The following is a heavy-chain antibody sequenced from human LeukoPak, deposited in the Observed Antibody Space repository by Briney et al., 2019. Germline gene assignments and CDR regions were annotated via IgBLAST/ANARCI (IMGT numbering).Heavy chain of an antibody. V-gene: IGHV3-23*01. J-gene: IGHJ6*01. CDR1: GFTSSCCS. Sequence: GGSLRLSCAASGFTSSCCSMSWVRQAPGKGLEWVSGISGSGDNTLYADSVKGRFTISRDNSKNTLYLEMNSLRAEDTAIYYCAKMKGHPLPKYYMDVWGQGTTVTVSS. CDR2: ISGSGDNT. CDR3: AKMKGHPLPKYYMDV. D-gene: IGHD1-26*01.